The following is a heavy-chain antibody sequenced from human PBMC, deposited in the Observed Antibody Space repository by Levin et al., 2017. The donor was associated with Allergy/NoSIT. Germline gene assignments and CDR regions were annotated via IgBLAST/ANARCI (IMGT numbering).Heavy chain of an antibody. CDR3: AKDDGREGRRAFDS. CDR1: GFTLSTRA. Sequence: GGSLRLSCTASGFTLSTRAMSWVRQAPGKGLEWVSSFSNINKAYYSDSVMGRFTISRDNAQNTLYLEMNSLRDADTALYFCAKDDGREGRRAFDSGGQRTQVTVSS. J-gene: IGHJ4*02. CDR2: FSNINKA. D-gene: IGHD1-26*01. V-gene: IGHV3-23*05.